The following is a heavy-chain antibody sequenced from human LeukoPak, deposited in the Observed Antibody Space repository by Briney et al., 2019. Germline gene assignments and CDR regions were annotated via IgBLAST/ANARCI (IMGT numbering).Heavy chain of an antibody. J-gene: IGHJ4*02. V-gene: IGHV3-23*01. CDR3: AKDPGVVVAAGILDY. CDR2: ISGSGGST. Sequence: GGSLRLSCAASGFTFSSYAISWVRQAPGKGLEWVSAISGSGGSTYYADSVKGRFTISRDNSKNTLYLQMNSLRAEDTAVYYCAKDPGVVVAAGILDYWGQGNLVTVSS. D-gene: IGHD2-15*01. CDR1: GFTFSSYA.